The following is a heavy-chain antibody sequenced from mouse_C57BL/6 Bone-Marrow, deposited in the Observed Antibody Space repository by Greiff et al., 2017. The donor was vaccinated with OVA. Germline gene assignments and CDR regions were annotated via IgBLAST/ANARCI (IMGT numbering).Heavy chain of an antibody. Sequence: EVQRVESGGDLVKPGGSLKLSCAASGFTFSSYGMSWVRQTPDKRLEWVATISSGGSYTSYPDSVTGRFTFSRDNAKNTPYLQMSSLKSEDTAMSYCARHNSNYPYYFDYWGQGTTLTVSS. CDR2: ISSGGSYT. J-gene: IGHJ2*01. CDR3: ARHNSNYPYYFDY. V-gene: IGHV5-6*01. CDR1: GFTFSSYG. D-gene: IGHD2-5*01.